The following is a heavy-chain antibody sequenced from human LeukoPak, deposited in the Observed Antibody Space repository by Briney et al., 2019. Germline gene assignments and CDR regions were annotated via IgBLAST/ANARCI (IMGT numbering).Heavy chain of an antibody. V-gene: IGHV4-34*01. Sequence: SETLSLTCSVYGGSFSGHYWRCTRQPPGKGLEWIGEINHSGSTNCNASLKSRVTVSVDTSKNHFSLKLRSVTAADTAVYYCARHVTISVPYDASDIWGQGTMVTVSP. CDR2: INHSGST. D-gene: IGHD5-24*01. CDR1: GGSFSGHY. CDR3: ARHVTISVPYDASDI. J-gene: IGHJ3*02.